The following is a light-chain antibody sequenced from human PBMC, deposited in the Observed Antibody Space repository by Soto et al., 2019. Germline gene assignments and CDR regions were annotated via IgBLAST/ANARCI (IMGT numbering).Light chain of an antibody. V-gene: IGLV2-14*01. CDR3: SSYTSSSNIV. CDR1: SSDVGGYNY. CDR2: EVS. J-gene: IGLJ1*01. Sequence: QSAPAQPASVSWSPGRSITISCTGTSSDVGGYNYVSWYQQHPGKAPKPMIYEVSNRPSGVSNRFSGSKSGNTASLTISGLQAEEEADYYCSSYTSSSNIVFGTGTKVTVL.